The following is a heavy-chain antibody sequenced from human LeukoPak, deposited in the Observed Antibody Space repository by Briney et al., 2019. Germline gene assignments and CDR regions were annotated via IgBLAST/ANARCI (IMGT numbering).Heavy chain of an antibody. CDR3: ARDRSTSSL. Sequence: GASVNVSCKASGYTFTNYGISWVRQAPGQGLEWMGWISAYNGNTDYAQKFQGRVNMTINTSTSTAYMELRILISDDTAVYYCARDRSTSSLWGQGTLVTVSS. D-gene: IGHD6-6*01. CDR1: GYTFTNYG. J-gene: IGHJ4*02. V-gene: IGHV1-18*01. CDR2: ISAYNGNT.